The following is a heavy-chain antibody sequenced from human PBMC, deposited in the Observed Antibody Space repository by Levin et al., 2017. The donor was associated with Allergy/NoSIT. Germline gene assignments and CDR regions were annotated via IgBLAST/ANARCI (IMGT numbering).Heavy chain of an antibody. CDR1: GGSISSYY. V-gene: IGHV4-59*01. J-gene: IGHJ3*02. D-gene: IGHD3-22*01. CDR2: IYYSGST. CDR3: ARDRGDYYDSSGRDDAFDI. Sequence: SQTLSLTCTVSGGSISSYYWSWIRQPPGKGLEWIGYIYYSGSTNYNPSLKSRVTISVDTSKNQFSLKLSSVTAADTAVYYCARDRGDYYDSSGRDDAFDIWGQGTMVTVSS.